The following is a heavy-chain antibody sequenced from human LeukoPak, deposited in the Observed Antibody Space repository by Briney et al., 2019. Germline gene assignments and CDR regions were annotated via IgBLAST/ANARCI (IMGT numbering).Heavy chain of an antibody. J-gene: IGHJ6*03. CDR2: ISGSGGSP. Sequence: GGSLRLSCAASGFTFSTYVMSWVRQTPGKGLEWVSTISGSGGSPYYADSVKGRFTISRDSSKNTLYLQMNSLRAEDTAVYYCAKTYSSSRAHHYYYYYMDAWGKGTTVTVSS. CDR1: GFTFSTYV. CDR3: AKTYSSSRAHHYYYYYMDA. V-gene: IGHV3-23*01. D-gene: IGHD6-13*01.